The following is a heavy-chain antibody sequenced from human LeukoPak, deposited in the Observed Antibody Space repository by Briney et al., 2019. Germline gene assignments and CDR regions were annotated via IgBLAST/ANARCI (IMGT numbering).Heavy chain of an antibody. V-gene: IGHV4-61*08. CDR3: ARYYDSSGYWSTPHFDY. CDR2: IQYSGST. D-gene: IGHD3-22*01. J-gene: IGHJ4*02. CDR1: GGSISSGDYY. Sequence: SQTLSLTCTVSGGSISSGDYYWSWIRQPPGKGLQYIGYIQYSGSTNYNPSLKSRVTISVDTSKNQFSLKLSSVTAADTAVYYCARYYDSSGYWSTPHFDYWGQGTLVTVSS.